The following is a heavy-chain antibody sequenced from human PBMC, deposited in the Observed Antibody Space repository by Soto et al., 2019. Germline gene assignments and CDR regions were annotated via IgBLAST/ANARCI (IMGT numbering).Heavy chain of an antibody. Sequence: AVRRISKNPGKGLEWVSAISGSGGSTYYADSVKGRFTISRDNSKNTLYLQMNSLRAEDTAVYYCAKDHYDIVTGYAYWGQGSLVTVSS. D-gene: IGHD3-9*01. J-gene: IGHJ4*02. CDR1: A. CDR2: ISGSGGST. CDR3: AKDHYDIVTGYAY. V-gene: IGHV3-23*01.